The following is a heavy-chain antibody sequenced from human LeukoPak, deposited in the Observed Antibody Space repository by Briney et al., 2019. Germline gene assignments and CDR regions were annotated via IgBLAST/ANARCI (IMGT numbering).Heavy chain of an antibody. Sequence: GRSLRLSCAASGFTFSSYAMSWVRQAPGKGLEWVSAISGSGGSTYYADSVKGRFTISRDNSKNTLYLQMNSLRAEDTAVYYCAKGGYASMARFDYWGQGTLVTVSS. D-gene: IGHD2-2*01. CDR3: AKGGYASMARFDY. CDR1: GFTFSSYA. V-gene: IGHV3-23*01. CDR2: ISGSGGST. J-gene: IGHJ4*02.